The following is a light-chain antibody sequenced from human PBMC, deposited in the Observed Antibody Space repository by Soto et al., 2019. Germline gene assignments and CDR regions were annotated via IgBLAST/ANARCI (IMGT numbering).Light chain of an antibody. J-gene: IGLJ1*01. CDR1: SSDVGGYNY. V-gene: IGLV2-11*01. CDR3: CSYAGTYSYV. Sequence: QSVLTQPASVSGSPGQSITISCTGTSSDVGGYNYVSWYQQHPGKAPKLMIYDVGKRPSGVPDRFSGSKSDNTASLIISGLQAEDEADYYCCSYAGTYSYVFGTGTKLTVL. CDR2: DVG.